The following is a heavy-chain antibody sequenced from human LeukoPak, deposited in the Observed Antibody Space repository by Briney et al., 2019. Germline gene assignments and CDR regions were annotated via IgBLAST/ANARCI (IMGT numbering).Heavy chain of an antibody. J-gene: IGHJ1*01. CDR2: MNPNSGNT. V-gene: IGHV1-8*01. Sequence: ASVKVSCKASGYTFTSYDINWVRQATGQGLEWMGWMNPNSGNTGYAQKFQGRVTMTRNTSMTTAYMELSSLRSEDTAVYYCASSPTMIVVVIEYFQHWGQGTLVTVSS. CDR1: GYTFTSYD. CDR3: ASSPTMIVVVIEYFQH. D-gene: IGHD3-22*01.